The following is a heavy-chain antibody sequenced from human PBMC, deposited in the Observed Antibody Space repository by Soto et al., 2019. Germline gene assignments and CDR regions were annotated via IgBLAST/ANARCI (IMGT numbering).Heavy chain of an antibody. CDR2: ISSSGSTI. D-gene: IGHD2-15*01. J-gene: IGHJ6*02. V-gene: IGHV3-48*03. CDR1: GFTFSSYE. Sequence: EVQLVESGGGLVQPGGSLRLSCAASGFTFSSYEMNWVRQAPGKGLEWVSYISSSGSTIYYADSVKGRFTISRDNAKNSLYLQMNSLRAEDTAVYYCARDKLMGGGSCYYCYYYYGMDVWGQGTTVTVSS. CDR3: ARDKLMGGGSCYYCYYYYGMDV.